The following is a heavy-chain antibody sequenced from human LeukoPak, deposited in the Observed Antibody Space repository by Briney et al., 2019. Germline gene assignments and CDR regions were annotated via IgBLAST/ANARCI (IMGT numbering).Heavy chain of an antibody. V-gene: IGHV4-39*07. CDR1: TFSSYG. Sequence: TFSSYGMSWVRQAPGKGLEWIGSIYYSGSTYYNPSLKSRVTISVDTTKNQFSLKLTPMTAADTALYCWARDLRDYGSGGYYYYIDVWGKKSTVTVSS. CDR2: IYYSGST. CDR3: ARDLRDYGSGGYYYYIDV. D-gene: IGHD4-17*01. J-gene: IGHJ6*03.